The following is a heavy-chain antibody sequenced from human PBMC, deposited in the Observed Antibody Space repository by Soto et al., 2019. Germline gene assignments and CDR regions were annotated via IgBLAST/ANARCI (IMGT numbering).Heavy chain of an antibody. J-gene: IGHJ4*02. CDR3: ARYITRSGGPDDYFDY. CDR1: GGSISSGGYY. Sequence: QVQLQESGPGLVKPSQTLSLTCTVSGGSISSGGYYWSWIRQHPGKGLEWIGYIYYSGSTYYNPSLKSRVTISVDTSKNQFSLKLSSVTAADTAVYYCARYITRSGGPDDYFDYWGQGTLVTVSS. V-gene: IGHV4-31*03. CDR2: IYYSGST. D-gene: IGHD3-10*01.